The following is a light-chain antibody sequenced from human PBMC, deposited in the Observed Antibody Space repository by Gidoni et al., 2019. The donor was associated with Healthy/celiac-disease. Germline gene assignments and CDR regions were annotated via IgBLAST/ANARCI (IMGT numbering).Light chain of an antibody. Sequence: DIVLPQPPVSLAVSLGQRATIHCKSSQSASYSSNNKNYLAWYQQKPEQPPRLLIYWASTRESGVPERFSGGGSGTDFTLTISSLQAEDVAVYYYQQYYSTPPTFGQGTKVEIK. CDR3: QQYYSTPPT. CDR2: WAS. CDR1: QSASYSSNNKNY. J-gene: IGKJ1*01. V-gene: IGKV4-1*01.